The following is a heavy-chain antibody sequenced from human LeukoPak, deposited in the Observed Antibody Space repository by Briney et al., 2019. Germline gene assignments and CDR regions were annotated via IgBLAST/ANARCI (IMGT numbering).Heavy chain of an antibody. CDR1: GFPFSSYE. CDR2: ISSSGSTM. CDR3: ARAPGGYSYGTPNFDY. J-gene: IGHJ4*02. Sequence: GGSLRLSCAASGFPFSSYEMNWVRQAPGKGLEWVSYISSSGSTMYYADSVKGRFTISRDNAKNSLYLQMNSLRAEDTAVYYCARAPGGYSYGTPNFDYWGQGTLVTVSS. V-gene: IGHV3-48*03. D-gene: IGHD5-18*01.